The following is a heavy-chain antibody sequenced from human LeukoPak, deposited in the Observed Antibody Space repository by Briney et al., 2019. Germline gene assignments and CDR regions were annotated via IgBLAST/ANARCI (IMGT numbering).Heavy chain of an antibody. V-gene: IGHV3-21*01. D-gene: IGHD3-9*01. CDR1: GFSVSSYS. CDR3: ARDGEILTGRRFDY. J-gene: IGHJ4*02. CDR2: ISSSSTSI. Sequence: PGGSLRLSCVASGFSVSSYSINWVRQAPGKGLEWVSSISSSSTSIHYADSVKGRFPISSADARHSVHLQMNSLRAEDTAVYYCARDGEILTGRRFDYWGQGTLVTVSS.